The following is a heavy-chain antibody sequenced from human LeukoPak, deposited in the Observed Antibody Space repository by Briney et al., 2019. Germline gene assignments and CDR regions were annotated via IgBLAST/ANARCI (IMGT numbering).Heavy chain of an antibody. CDR1: GGSMRSASYY. V-gene: IGHV4-39*01. Sequence: PSETLSLTCVVSGGSMRSASYYWDWIRQPPGKGLEWIGTIYYDGNTSHYTPSLKSRVTMFVDTAKNHFSLNLSSVTAADTAVYYCAGQGGGVALDYWGQGMLVTVSS. J-gene: IGHJ4*02. D-gene: IGHD2-8*01. CDR2: IYYDGNT. CDR3: AGQGGGVALDY.